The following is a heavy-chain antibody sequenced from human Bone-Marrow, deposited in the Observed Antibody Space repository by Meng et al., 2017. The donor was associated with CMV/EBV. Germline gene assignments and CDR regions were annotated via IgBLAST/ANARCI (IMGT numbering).Heavy chain of an antibody. J-gene: IGHJ4*02. CDR2: IRYDGSNK. CDR3: ANAPVRYCSSTSCRDFAY. Sequence: GGSLRLSCAASGFTFSSYGMHWVRQAPGKGLEWVAFIRYDGSNKYYADSVKGRFTISRDNSKNTLYLQMNSLRAEDTAVYYCANAPVRYCSSTSCRDFAYWGPGTLVTVSS. CDR1: GFTFSSYG. V-gene: IGHV3-30*02. D-gene: IGHD2-2*01.